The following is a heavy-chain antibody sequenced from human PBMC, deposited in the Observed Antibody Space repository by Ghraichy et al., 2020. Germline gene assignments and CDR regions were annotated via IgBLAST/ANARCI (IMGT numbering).Heavy chain of an antibody. D-gene: IGHD3-22*01. J-gene: IGHJ4*02. CDR1: GFTFSNYW. Sequence: GESLNISCAASGFTFSNYWMTWVRQAPGKGLEWVANIKQDGSAKYYVDSVRGRFTISRDNAKNSLYLEMNSLRAEDTAGYYCARDLFYSGGSGYYASDYWGQGTLVTVAS. CDR2: IKQDGSAK. CDR3: ARDLFYSGGSGYYASDY. V-gene: IGHV3-7*01.